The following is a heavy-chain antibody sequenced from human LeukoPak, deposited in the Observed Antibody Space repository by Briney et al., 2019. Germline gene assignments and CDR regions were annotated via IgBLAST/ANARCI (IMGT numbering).Heavy chain of an antibody. CDR1: GFTFSGSA. V-gene: IGHV3-73*01. J-gene: IGHJ4*02. CDR2: IRSKANSYAT. Sequence: GGSLRLSCAASGFTFSGSARHWVRQASGKGLEWVGRIRSKANSYATAYAASVKGRFTISRDDSKNTAYLQMNSLKTEDTAVYYCTRHRRDILTGYTFDNWGQGTLVTVSS. D-gene: IGHD3-9*01. CDR3: TRHRRDILTGYTFDN.